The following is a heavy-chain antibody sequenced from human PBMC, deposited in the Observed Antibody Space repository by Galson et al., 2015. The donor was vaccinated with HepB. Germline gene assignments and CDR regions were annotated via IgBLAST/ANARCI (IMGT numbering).Heavy chain of an antibody. D-gene: IGHD3-9*01. CDR1: GYTFTGYY. J-gene: IGHJ5*02. CDR2: INPNSGGT. V-gene: IGHV1-2*06. CDR3: ARDSADILTGYPFLKFDP. Sequence: SVKASCKASGYTFTGYYMHWVRQAPGQGLEWMGRINPNSGGTNYAQKFQGRVTMTRDTSISTAYMELSRLRSDDTAVYYCARDSADILTGYPFLKFDPWGQGTLVTVSS.